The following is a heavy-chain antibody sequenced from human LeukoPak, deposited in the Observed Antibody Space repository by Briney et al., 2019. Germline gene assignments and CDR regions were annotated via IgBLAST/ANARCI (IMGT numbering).Heavy chain of an antibody. D-gene: IGHD4-17*01. Sequence: ASVKVSCKASGGTFSSYAISWVRQAPGQGLEWMGGIIPIFGTANYAQKFQGRVTITPDESTSTADMELSSLRSEDTAVYYCARGYGDYSPFDYWGQGTLVTVSS. V-gene: IGHV1-69*13. CDR2: IIPIFGTA. CDR3: ARGYGDYSPFDY. CDR1: GGTFSSYA. J-gene: IGHJ4*02.